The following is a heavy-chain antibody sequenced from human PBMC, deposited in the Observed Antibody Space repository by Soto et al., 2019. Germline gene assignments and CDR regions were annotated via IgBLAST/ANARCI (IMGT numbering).Heavy chain of an antibody. CDR2: INHSGST. J-gene: IGHJ5*02. D-gene: IGHD3-3*01. V-gene: IGHV4-34*01. CDR1: GGSFSGYY. Sequence: SETLSLTCAVYGGSFSGYYWSWIRQPPWKGLEWIGEINHSGSTNYNPSLKSRVIISVDTSKNQFSLKLSSVTAADTAVYYCARSRYDFWSGYRKASFDPWGQGTLVTVSS. CDR3: ARSRYDFWSGYRKASFDP.